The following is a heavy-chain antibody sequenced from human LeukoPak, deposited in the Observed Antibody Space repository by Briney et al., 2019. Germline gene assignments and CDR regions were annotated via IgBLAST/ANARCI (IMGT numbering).Heavy chain of an antibody. CDR1: GFTFSSYA. J-gene: IGHJ4*02. CDR3: AKDWYDSSDYYPPFDY. V-gene: IGHV3-30-3*01. CDR2: ISYDGSNK. Sequence: GGSLRLSCAASGFTFSSYAMHWVRQAPGKGLGWVAVISYDGSNKYYADSVKGRFTISRDNSKNTLYLQMNSLRAEDTAVYYCAKDWYDSSDYYPPFDYWGQGTLVTVSS. D-gene: IGHD3-22*01.